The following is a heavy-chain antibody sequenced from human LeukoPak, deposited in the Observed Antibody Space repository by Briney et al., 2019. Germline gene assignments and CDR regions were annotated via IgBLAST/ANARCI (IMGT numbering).Heavy chain of an antibody. Sequence: SETLSLTCAVYGGSFSGYYWSWIRQPPGKGLEWIGEINHSGSTNYNPSLKSRVTISVDTSKNQFSLKLSSVTAADTAVYYCVGRTYYYDSSGYPASYWGQGTLVTVSS. D-gene: IGHD3-22*01. CDR2: INHSGST. CDR1: GGSFSGYY. CDR3: VGRTYYYDSSGYPASY. J-gene: IGHJ4*02. V-gene: IGHV4-34*01.